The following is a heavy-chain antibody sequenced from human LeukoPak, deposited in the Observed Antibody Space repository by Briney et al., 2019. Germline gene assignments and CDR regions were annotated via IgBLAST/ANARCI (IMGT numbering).Heavy chain of an antibody. CDR1: GGSISSALYH. J-gene: IGHJ4*02. CDR2: VYYTGST. Sequence: ASETLSLTCTVSGGSISSALYHWGWIRQPPGKNLEWLGSVYYTGSTNYNPSLKSRVTMSVDTSKNQFSLKLSSVTAADTAVYYCARDRYYYDSSGYDHFDYWGQGTLVTVSS. CDR3: ARDRYYYDSSGYDHFDY. D-gene: IGHD3-22*01. V-gene: IGHV4-39*07.